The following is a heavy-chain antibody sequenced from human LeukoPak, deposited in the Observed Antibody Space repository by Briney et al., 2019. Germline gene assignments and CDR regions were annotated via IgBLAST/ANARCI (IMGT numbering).Heavy chain of an antibody. CDR3: AIRSLRSSWDSFDY. CDR2: ISSSGSTI. V-gene: IGHV3-48*03. J-gene: IGHJ4*02. D-gene: IGHD6-13*01. Sequence: PGGSLRLSCAASGFTFSSYEMNWVRQAPGKGLEWVSYISSSGSTIYYADSVKGRFTISRDNAKNSLYLQMNSLRAEDTAVYYCAIRSLRSSWDSFDYWGQGALVTVSS. CDR1: GFTFSSYE.